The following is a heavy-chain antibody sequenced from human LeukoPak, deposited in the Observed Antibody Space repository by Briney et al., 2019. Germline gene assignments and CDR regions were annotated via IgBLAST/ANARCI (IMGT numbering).Heavy chain of an antibody. J-gene: IGHJ4*02. Sequence: SETLSLTCTVSGGSISSYYWSWIRQPAGKGLEWIGRIYTSGSTNCNPSLKSRVTMSVDTSKNQFSLKLSSVTAADTAVYYCAREYYYDSSGYYYAPQYFDYWGQGTLVTVSS. V-gene: IGHV4-4*07. CDR2: IYTSGST. D-gene: IGHD3-22*01. CDR3: AREYYYDSSGYYYAPQYFDY. CDR1: GGSISSYY.